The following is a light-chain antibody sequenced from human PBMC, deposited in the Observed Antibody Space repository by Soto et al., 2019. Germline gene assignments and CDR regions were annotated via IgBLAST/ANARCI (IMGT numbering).Light chain of an antibody. J-gene: IGLJ3*02. V-gene: IGLV1-51*01. Sequence: QSVLTQPPSVSAAPGQKVTISCSGSSSNIGNKYVSWYQQLPGTAPKLLIYDNNKPPSGIPDRFSGSKSGTSATLGITGLLTGDEADYYCGTWDSSLSAWLFGGGTKLTVL. CDR1: SSNIGNKY. CDR2: DNN. CDR3: GTWDSSLSAWL.